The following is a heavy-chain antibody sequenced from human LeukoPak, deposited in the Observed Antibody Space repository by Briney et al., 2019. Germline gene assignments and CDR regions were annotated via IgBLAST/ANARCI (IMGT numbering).Heavy chain of an antibody. V-gene: IGHV4-30-4*01. CDR1: GSSISSGEYY. Sequence: SETVSLTCTVSGSSISSGEYYWSWIRQPPGKGLERIGYIYYSGSTYYNPSLKSRVTISVDTSKNQFSLKLSSVTAADTAVYYCARDTGYSYGSIDYWGQGTLVTVSS. CDR2: IYYSGST. J-gene: IGHJ4*02. CDR3: ARDTGYSYGSIDY. D-gene: IGHD5-18*01.